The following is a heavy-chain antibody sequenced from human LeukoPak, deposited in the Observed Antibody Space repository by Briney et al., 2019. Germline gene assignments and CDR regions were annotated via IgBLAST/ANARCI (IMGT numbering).Heavy chain of an antibody. V-gene: IGHV4-34*01. CDR3: ARGRKGYYYYYMDV. CDR1: GGSFSGYY. J-gene: IGHJ6*03. Sequence: SETLSLTCAVYGGSFSGYYWSWIRQPPGKGLEWIGEINHSGSTNYNLSLKSRVTISVDTSKNQFSLKLSSVTAADTAVYYCARGRKGYYYYYMDVWGKGTTVTVSS. CDR2: INHSGST.